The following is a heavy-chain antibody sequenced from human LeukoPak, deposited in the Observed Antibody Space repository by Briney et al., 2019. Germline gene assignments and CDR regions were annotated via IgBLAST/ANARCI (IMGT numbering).Heavy chain of an antibody. CDR1: GYTFTGYY. Sequence: GASVKVSCKASGYTFTGYYMHWVRQAPGQGLEWMGWINPNSGGTNYAQKLQGRVTMTTDTSTSTAYMELRSLRSDDTAVYYCASGNAVGADGPELDYWGQGTLVTVSS. CDR3: ASGNAVGADGPELDY. CDR2: INPNSGGT. V-gene: IGHV1-2*02. D-gene: IGHD1-26*01. J-gene: IGHJ4*02.